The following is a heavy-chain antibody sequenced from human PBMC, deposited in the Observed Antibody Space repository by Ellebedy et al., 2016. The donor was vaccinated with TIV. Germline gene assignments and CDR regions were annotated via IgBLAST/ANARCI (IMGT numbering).Heavy chain of an antibody. CDR3: ASDGDDGDFLDY. J-gene: IGHJ4*02. CDR2: IHYTGST. CDR1: GGSVSSNY. Sequence: MPSETLSLTCTVSGGSVSSNYWAWIRQPPGKGLEWIGYIHYTGSTSYSPSLESRVTISADTSKNQVSLELTSVTAADTAVYYGASDGDDGDFLDYWGQGTLVTVSS. D-gene: IGHD4-17*01. V-gene: IGHV4-59*02.